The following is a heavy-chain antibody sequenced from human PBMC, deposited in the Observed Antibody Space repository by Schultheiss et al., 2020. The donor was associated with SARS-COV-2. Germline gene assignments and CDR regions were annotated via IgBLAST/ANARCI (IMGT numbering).Heavy chain of an antibody. J-gene: IGHJ6*02. Sequence: GGSLRLSCAASGFTFSSYGMHWVRQAPGKGLEWVAVISYDGSNKYYADSVKGRFTISRDNSKNTLYLQMNSLKTEDTAVYYCARDRGQQQLSYYYYCGMDVWGQGTTVTVSS. CDR3: ARDRGQQQLSYYYYCGMDV. V-gene: IGHV3-30*12. CDR1: GFTFSSYG. CDR2: ISYDGSNK. D-gene: IGHD6-13*01.